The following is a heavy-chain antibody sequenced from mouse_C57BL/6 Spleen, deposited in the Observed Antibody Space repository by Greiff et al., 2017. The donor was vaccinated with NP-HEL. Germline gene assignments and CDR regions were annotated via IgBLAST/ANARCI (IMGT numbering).Heavy chain of an antibody. J-gene: IGHJ3*01. Sequence: QVQLQQSGAELVKPGASVKLSCKASGYTFTSYWMQWVKQRPGQGLEWIGEIDPSDSYTNYNQKFKGKATLTVDTSSSTAYMQLSSLTSEDSAVYYCARDGSSSPYWGQGTLVTVSA. CDR2: IDPSDSYT. D-gene: IGHD1-1*01. CDR1: GYTFTSYW. CDR3: ARDGSSSPY. V-gene: IGHV1-50*01.